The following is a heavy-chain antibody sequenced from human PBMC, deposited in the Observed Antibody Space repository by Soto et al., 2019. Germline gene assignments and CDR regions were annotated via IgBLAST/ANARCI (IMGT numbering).Heavy chain of an antibody. CDR3: AKGWGDY. CDR1: GFTFRSYT. D-gene: IGHD7-27*01. CDR2: ISSSGGST. Sequence: EVQLLESGGGLVQPGGSLRLSCAASGFTFRSYTMSWVRQGPGKGLEWVSGISSSGGSTVYADSLKGRFTISRDNFKNTLYLQMNSLRAEDTAVYYCAKGWGDYWGQGTPVTVSS. V-gene: IGHV3-23*01. J-gene: IGHJ4*02.